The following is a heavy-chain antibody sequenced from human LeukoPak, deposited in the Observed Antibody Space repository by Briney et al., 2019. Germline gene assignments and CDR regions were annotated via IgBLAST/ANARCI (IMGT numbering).Heavy chain of an antibody. CDR1: GFTFSSYW. D-gene: IGHD2-15*01. CDR2: INSDGSST. Sequence: HPGGSLRLSCAASGFTFSSYWMHWVRQAPGKGLVWVSRINSDGSSTSYADSVKGRFTISRDNAKSTLYLQMNSLRAEDTAVYYCAREYCSGGSCYPAIDYWGQGTLVTVSS. CDR3: AREYCSGGSCYPAIDY. V-gene: IGHV3-74*01. J-gene: IGHJ4*02.